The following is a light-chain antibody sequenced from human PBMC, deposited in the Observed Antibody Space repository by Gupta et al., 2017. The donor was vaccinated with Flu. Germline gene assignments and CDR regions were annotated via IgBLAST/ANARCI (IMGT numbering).Light chain of an antibody. Sequence: SITISCTGTSSDVGGYNYISWFQQHPGKAPKLMIYEVSHRPSGVSDRFSGSKSGNTASLTISGLQAEDEADYYCSSYTSSSTVVFGGGTKLTVL. CDR3: SSYTSSSTVV. CDR2: EVS. J-gene: IGLJ2*01. V-gene: IGLV2-14*01. CDR1: SSDVGGYNY.